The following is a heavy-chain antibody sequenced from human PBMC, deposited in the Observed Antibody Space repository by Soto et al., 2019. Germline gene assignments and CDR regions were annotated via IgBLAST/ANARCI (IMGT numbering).Heavy chain of an antibody. CDR3: ARDFTKSIRWPYYLTS. V-gene: IGHV1-18*01. D-gene: IGHD2-15*01. J-gene: IGHJ4*02. CDR2: TSAYSGRR. CDR1: GYTFTTYG. Sequence: QVQLLQSGAEAKKPGASVKVSCKASGYTFTTYGIRWVRQAPGQVLEWMGWTSAYSGRRKFAQKLQGRVTMTTDTSTTTAYSERQSLTSDATAVYYFARDFTKSIRWPYYLTSWGQGTRVTVSS.